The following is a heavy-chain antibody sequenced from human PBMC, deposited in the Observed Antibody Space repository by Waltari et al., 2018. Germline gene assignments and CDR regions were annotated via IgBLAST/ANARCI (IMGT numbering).Heavy chain of an antibody. Sequence: EVQLVESGGGLVKPGGSLRLSCAASGFTFSSDSMNWVRQAPGKGLEWVSSISSSSSYIYYADSVKGRFTISRDNAKNSLYLQMNSLRAEDTAVYYCARGDDGDFDYWGQGTLVTVSS. CDR2: ISSSSSYI. J-gene: IGHJ4*02. CDR3: ARGDDGDFDY. D-gene: IGHD4-17*01. CDR1: GFTFSSDS. V-gene: IGHV3-21*01.